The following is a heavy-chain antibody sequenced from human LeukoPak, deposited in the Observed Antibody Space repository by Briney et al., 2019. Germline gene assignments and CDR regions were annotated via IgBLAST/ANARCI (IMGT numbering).Heavy chain of an antibody. Sequence: SETLSLTCTVSGDSISSYYWSWVRQPPGEGVEWIASTFYRGSTNYNPSLKSRVTISLDTSKKQLSLKLTSVTAADTAVYYCARGGARGLYYFDYWGHGTLVTVSS. CDR3: ARGGARGLYYFDY. D-gene: IGHD3-10*01. CDR2: TFYRGST. CDR1: GDSISSYY. J-gene: IGHJ4*01. V-gene: IGHV4-59*01.